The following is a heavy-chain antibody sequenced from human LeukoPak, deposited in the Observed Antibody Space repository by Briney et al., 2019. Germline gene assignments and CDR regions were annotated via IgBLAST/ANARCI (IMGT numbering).Heavy chain of an antibody. CDR2: IYPGDSDT. J-gene: IGHJ3*02. D-gene: IGHD3-10*01. CDR1: GYSFTSYW. CDR3: ASVQPHRRGVPAGTRGAFDI. V-gene: IGHV5-51*01. Sequence: GESLKISCKGSGYSFTSYWIGWVRQMPGKGLEWMGIIYPGDSDTRYSPSFQGQVTISADKSISTAYLQWSSLKASDTAMYYCASVQPHRRGVPAGTRGAFDIWGQGTMVTVSS.